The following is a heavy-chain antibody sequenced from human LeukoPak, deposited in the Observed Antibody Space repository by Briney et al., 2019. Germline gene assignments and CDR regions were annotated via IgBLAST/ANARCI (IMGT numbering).Heavy chain of an antibody. J-gene: IGHJ4*02. CDR1: GYSISSGYY. CDR2: IYHSGST. V-gene: IGHV4-38-2*01. CDR3: ARYIVVVPAAGFDY. D-gene: IGHD2-2*01. Sequence: PSETLSLTCAVSGYSISSGYYWGWIRQPPGKGLEWIGSIYHSGSTYYNPSLKSRVTISVDTSKNQFSLKLSSVTAADTAVYYCARYIVVVPAAGFDYWGQGTLVTVSS.